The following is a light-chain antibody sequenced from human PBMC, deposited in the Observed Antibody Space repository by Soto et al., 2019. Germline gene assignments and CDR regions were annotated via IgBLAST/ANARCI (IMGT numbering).Light chain of an antibody. CDR3: QQYNNWPPGT. CDR2: GAS. CDR1: QSVSSN. J-gene: IGKJ2*01. Sequence: EIVMTQSPATLSVSPGERATLSCRASQSVSSNLAWYQQKPGQAPRLLIYGASTRATGIPARFSGSGSGTEFTLHISSMQSEDFAVYYCQQYNNWPPGTFGQGTKLEIK. V-gene: IGKV3-15*01.